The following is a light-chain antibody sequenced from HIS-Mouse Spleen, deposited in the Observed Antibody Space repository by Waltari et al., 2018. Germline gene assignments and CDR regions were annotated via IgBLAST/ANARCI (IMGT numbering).Light chain of an antibody. CDR1: NIGSKS. J-gene: IGLJ2*01. V-gene: IGLV3-21*03. Sequence: SYVLTQPPSVSVAPGKTARITWGGNNIGSKSVPWYQQTPGQAPVLVVYDDSDRPSGIPERFSGSNSGNTATLTISRVEAGDEADYYCQVWDSSSDHVVFGGGTKLTVL. CDR3: QVWDSSSDHVV. CDR2: DDS.